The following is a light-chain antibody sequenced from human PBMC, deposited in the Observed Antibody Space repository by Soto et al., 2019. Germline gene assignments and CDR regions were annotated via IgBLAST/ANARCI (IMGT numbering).Light chain of an antibody. Sequence: DIQMTQSPSSLSASVGDRVNITCRASQGIRNYLAWYQQKPGKVPTLLIYAASTLQSGVPSRFSGSGSGTDFILTISSLQPDDVATYYCQKYNTAPPLTFGGGTKVEIK. CDR3: QKYNTAPPLT. CDR1: QGIRNY. V-gene: IGKV1-27*01. J-gene: IGKJ4*01. CDR2: AAS.